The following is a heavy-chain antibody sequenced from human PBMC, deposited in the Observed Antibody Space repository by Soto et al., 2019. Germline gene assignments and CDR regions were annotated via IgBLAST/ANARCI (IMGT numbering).Heavy chain of an antibody. Sequence: SETLSLTCTGYGGTTSTYYRTRLPMPPGKRLECIGYIYYSGSTKYNPSLKSRFTISVDTAKNQFSLKLSSGTAADTAVYYCARDNGYWFVPRSQGTLVPAPS. CDR2: IYYSGST. J-gene: IGHJ5*02. CDR3: ARDNGYWFVP. V-gene: IGHV4-59*01. CDR1: GGTTSTYY.